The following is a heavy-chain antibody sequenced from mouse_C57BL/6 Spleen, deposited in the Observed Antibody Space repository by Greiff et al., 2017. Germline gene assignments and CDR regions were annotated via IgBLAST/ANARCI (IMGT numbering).Heavy chain of an antibody. J-gene: IGHJ3*01. V-gene: IGHV1-9*01. CDR3: ARVGITTVVARRGFAY. Sequence: QVQLQQSGAELMKPGASVKLSCKATGYTFTGYWIEWVKQRPGHGLEWIGEILPGSGSTNYNEKFKGKATFTADTYSNTAYTQLSSLTTEYSAIYYCARVGITTVVARRGFAYWGQGTLVTVSA. CDR2: ILPGSGST. CDR1: GYTFTGYW. D-gene: IGHD1-1*01.